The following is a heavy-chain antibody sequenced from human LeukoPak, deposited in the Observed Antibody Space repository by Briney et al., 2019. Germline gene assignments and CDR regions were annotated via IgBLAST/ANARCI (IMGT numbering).Heavy chain of an antibody. D-gene: IGHD3-10*01. J-gene: IGHJ4*02. CDR2: ISWNSGSI. CDR1: GFTFDDYA. V-gene: IGHV3-9*01. Sequence: SLRLSCAASGFTFDDYAMHWVRQAPGKGLEWVSGISWNSGSIGYADSVKGRFTISRDNAKNSLYLQMNSLRVEDTAVYYCARCGDGLPCDFDYWGQGTLVTVSS. CDR3: ARCGDGLPCDFDY.